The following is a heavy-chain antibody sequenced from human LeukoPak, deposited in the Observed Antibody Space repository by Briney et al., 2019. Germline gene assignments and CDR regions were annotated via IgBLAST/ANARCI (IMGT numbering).Heavy chain of an antibody. D-gene: IGHD1-1*01. CDR3: ARSSYTSLGALDI. J-gene: IGHJ3*02. V-gene: IGHV1-3*02. CDR2: STAAKGIT. CDR1: GYRFTDYA. Sequence: VASVKVSCKTSGYRFTDYAIHWVCQAPGQRIEWMGWSTAAKGITKYSQAFQDRVTITRDTSASIVYMELSSLRSEDMAVYYCARSSYTSLGALDIWGQGTMVTVSS.